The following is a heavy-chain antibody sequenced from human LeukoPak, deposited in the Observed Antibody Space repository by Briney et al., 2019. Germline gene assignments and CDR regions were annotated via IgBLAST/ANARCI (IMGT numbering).Heavy chain of an antibody. V-gene: IGHV1-24*01. CDR2: FDPEDGET. CDR1: GYTLTELS. CDR3: ATESYSGSYLYAFDI. D-gene: IGHD1-26*01. Sequence: ASVKVSCKVSGYTLTELSMHWVRQAPGKGLEWMGGFDPEDGETIYTQKFQGRVTMTEDTSTDTAYIELSSLRSEDTAVYYCATESYSGSYLYAFDIWGQGTMVTVSS. J-gene: IGHJ3*02.